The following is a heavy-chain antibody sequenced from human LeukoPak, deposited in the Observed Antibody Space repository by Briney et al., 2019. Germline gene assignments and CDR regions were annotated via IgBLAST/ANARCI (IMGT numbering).Heavy chain of an antibody. V-gene: IGHV4-61*02. Sequence: SQTVSLTCTVSGGSITSGSYFWSWIRQPAGKGLEWIGRVSPSGSTNYNPSLRSRATISIDTSKNQFSLKLSSVTAADTAVYYCARSYYYDSSGSKDAFDIWGQGTMVTVSS. D-gene: IGHD3-22*01. CDR3: ARSYYYDSSGSKDAFDI. CDR2: VSPSGST. CDR1: GGSITSGSYF. J-gene: IGHJ3*02.